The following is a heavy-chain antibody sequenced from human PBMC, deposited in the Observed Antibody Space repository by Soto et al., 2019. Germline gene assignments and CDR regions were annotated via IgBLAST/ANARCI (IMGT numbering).Heavy chain of an antibody. J-gene: IGHJ6*02. CDR2: IWYDGSNK. D-gene: IGHD2-2*01. CDR1: GFTFSSYG. V-gene: IGHV3-33*01. CDR3: ARDPAYYSSTSCTQDYYYYYGMDV. Sequence: QVQLVESGGGVVQPGRSLRLSCAASGFTFSSYGMHWVRQAPGKGLEWVAVIWYDGSNKYYADSVKGRFTISRDNSKNTLYLQMNSLRAEDTAVYYCARDPAYYSSTSCTQDYYYYYGMDVWGQGTTVTVSS.